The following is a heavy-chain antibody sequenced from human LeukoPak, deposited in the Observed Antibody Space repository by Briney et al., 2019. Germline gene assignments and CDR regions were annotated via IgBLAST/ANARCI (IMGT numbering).Heavy chain of an antibody. D-gene: IGHD5-18*01. J-gene: IGHJ4*02. CDR2: IYHSGST. CDR1: GGSIRSNNW. Sequence: PSETLSLTCVVSGGSIRSNNWWSWVRQPPGKGLEWIGEIYHSGSTNYNPSLKSRVTISVDKSKSQFSLILRSVTAADTAVYYCARGGGYSYGYRKYYFDYWGQGTLVTVSS. CDR3: ARGGGYSYGYRKYYFDY. V-gene: IGHV4-4*02.